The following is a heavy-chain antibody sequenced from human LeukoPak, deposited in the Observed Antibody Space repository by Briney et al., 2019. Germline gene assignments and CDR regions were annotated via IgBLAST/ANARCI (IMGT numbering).Heavy chain of an antibody. CDR3: AKRGNPTVGHHYLDV. CDR2: IRHSASNT. Sequence: PGGSLRLSCAASGFTFSSSDMSGVRQAPGSGLEGVSSIRHSASNTYYADSVMGRFTISRDNSKNTLYLQMNSLSAEDTAVYYCAKRGNPTVGHHYLDVWGKGTTVSVSS. D-gene: IGHD1-1*01. V-gene: IGHV3-23*05. J-gene: IGHJ6*03. CDR1: GFTFSSSD.